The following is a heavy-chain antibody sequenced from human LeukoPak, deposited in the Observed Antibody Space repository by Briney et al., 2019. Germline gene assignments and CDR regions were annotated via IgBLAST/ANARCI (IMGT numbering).Heavy chain of an antibody. D-gene: IGHD3-9*01. CDR1: GFTFSSYA. Sequence: PGGSLRLSCAASGFTFSSYAMSWVRQAPEKGLEWVSAVSGRGGSTYYADSVKGRFTISRDNSKNTLYLQMNSLRAEDTAVYYCAKAEEVTIFHLYYYYMDVWGKGTTVTVSS. J-gene: IGHJ6*03. CDR3: AKAEEVTIFHLYYYYMDV. CDR2: VSGRGGST. V-gene: IGHV3-23*01.